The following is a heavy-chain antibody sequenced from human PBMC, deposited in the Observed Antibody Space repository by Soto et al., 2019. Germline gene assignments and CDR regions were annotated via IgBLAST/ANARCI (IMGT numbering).Heavy chain of an antibody. CDR2: ISAYNGDT. CDR3: ARDRGVAPPVAGNTHYYYYMDV. D-gene: IGHD6-13*01. CDR1: GYSFTNYG. J-gene: IGHJ6*03. V-gene: IGHV1-18*01. Sequence: QDPLVQSGGEVKKPGASVKVSCKASGYSFTNYGITWVRQAPGQGFEWMGWISAYNGDTNYAQKLQGRVTMTTDASTSTAYLELRSLRSDDRGVYYCARDRGVAPPVAGNTHYYYYMDVWGKGTTVTVSS.